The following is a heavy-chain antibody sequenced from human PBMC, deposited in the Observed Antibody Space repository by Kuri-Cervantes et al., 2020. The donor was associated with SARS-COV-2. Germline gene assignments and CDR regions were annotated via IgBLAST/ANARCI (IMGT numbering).Heavy chain of an antibody. V-gene: IGHV3-74*01. CDR3: ARDSIVDDAFDI. D-gene: IGHD2-15*01. Sequence: GGSLRLSCAASGFTFSSYWMHWVRQAPGKGLVWVARINSDGSSTSYADSVKGRFTISRGNAKNSLYLQMNSLRAEDTAVYYCARDSIVDDAFDIWGQGTMVTVSS. J-gene: IGHJ3*02. CDR1: GFTFSSYW. CDR2: INSDGSST.